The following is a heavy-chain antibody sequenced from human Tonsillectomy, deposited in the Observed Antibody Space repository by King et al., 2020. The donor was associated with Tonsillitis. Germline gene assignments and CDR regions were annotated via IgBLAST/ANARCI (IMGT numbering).Heavy chain of an antibody. CDR2: ISGSGGST. D-gene: IGHD3-22*01. Sequence: VQLVESGGGLVQPGGSLRLSCAASGFTFSSYAMSWVCQAPGKGLEWVSAISGSGGSTYKADSVKGRFTISSDNSKNTLYLKMNSLRAEDTAVYYCATSITMIVVVINWGQGTLVTVSS. V-gene: IGHV3-23*04. J-gene: IGHJ4*02. CDR1: GFTFSSYA. CDR3: ATSITMIVVVIN.